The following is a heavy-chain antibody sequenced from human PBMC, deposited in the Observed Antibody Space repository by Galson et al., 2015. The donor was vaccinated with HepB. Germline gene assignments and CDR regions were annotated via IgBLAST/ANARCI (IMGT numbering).Heavy chain of an antibody. J-gene: IGHJ4*02. CDR2: IGVNAGRT. CDR1: GFTFSSLG. Sequence: SLRLSCAASGFTFSSLGMTWGRRAPGKGPECVAAIGVNAGRTDYADSVKGRCTIPRDHSKNMWYLKMNNLRAEDTAVYYCAKGTPNIDYWGQGTLVTVSS. V-gene: IGHV3-23*01. CDR3: AKGTPNIDY.